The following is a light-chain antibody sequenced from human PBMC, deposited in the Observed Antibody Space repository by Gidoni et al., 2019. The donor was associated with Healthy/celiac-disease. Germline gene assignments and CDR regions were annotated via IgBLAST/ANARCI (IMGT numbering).Light chain of an antibody. CDR2: AAS. CDR1: QGISSY. Sequence: IQLTQSPSFLSASVGDRVTITCRASQGISSYLAWYQQKPGKAPKLLIYAASTLQSGVPSRFSGSGSGTEFTLTISSLQPEDIATYYCQQHNNYLATFGGGTKVEIK. CDR3: QQHNNYLAT. V-gene: IGKV1-9*01. J-gene: IGKJ4*01.